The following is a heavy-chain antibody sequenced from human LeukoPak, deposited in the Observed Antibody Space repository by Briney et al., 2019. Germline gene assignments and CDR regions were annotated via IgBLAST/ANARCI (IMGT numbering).Heavy chain of an antibody. Sequence: ASVKVSCKASGYTFSGYDRHWVRQAPGQGLEWMGWINPNSGGTDSAQKFQDRVTMARDTSIPTAYMELSRLISDDTAVYYCARSRDDAFDIWGQGTMVTVSS. J-gene: IGHJ3*02. CDR1: GYTFSGYD. CDR2: INPNSGGT. V-gene: IGHV1-2*02. CDR3: ARSRDDAFDI.